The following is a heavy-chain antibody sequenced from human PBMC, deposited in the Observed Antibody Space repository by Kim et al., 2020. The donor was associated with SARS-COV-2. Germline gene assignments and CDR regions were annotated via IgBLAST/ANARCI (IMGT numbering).Heavy chain of an antibody. V-gene: IGHV5-10-1*01. D-gene: IGHD3-22*01. CDR1: GYSFTSYW. J-gene: IGHJ6*02. CDR2: IDPSDSYT. CDR3: ARQAYYYDGGPYYYYYYGMDV. Sequence: GESLKISCKGSGYSFTSYWISWVRQMPGKGLEWMGRIDPSDSYTNYSPSFQGHVTISADKSISTAYLQWSSLKASDTAMYYCARQAYYYDGGPYYYYYYGMDVWGQGTTVTVSS.